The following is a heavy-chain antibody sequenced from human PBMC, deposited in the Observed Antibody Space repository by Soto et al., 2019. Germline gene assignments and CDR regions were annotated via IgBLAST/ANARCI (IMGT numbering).Heavy chain of an antibody. CDR1: GGSISHYY. CDR3: ARDRSTYGGGGTGEVKENWFDP. J-gene: IGHJ5*02. CDR2: AYYSGST. V-gene: IGHV4-59*01. Sequence: SETLSLTCSVSGGSISHYYWSWIRQSPGKGLEWIGYAYYSGSTDYNPSLKSRVTMAVDTSKNQVSLKLNSVTTADTAVYYCARDRSTYGGGGTGEVKENWFDPWGPGTLVTASS. D-gene: IGHD3-3*02.